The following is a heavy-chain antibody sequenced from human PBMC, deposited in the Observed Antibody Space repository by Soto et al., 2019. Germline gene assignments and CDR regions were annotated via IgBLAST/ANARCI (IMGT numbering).Heavy chain of an antibody. CDR1: GFTFITYW. CDR2: VNTDGSTT. CDR3: VRDQDTYGQAVFNL. Sequence: EVQLVESGGGLVQPGGSLRLSCESSGFTFITYWMHWVRQAPGKGLVWVSRVNTDGSTTTYADSVKGRFTISRDNAKNTLYLQMNSLRAEDTALYYCVRDQDTYGQAVFNLWGQGTLVSVSS. V-gene: IGHV3-74*03. J-gene: IGHJ5*02. D-gene: IGHD2-15*01.